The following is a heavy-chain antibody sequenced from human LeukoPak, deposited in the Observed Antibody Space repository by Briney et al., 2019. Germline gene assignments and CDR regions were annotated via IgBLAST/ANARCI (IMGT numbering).Heavy chain of an antibody. D-gene: IGHD3-3*01. CDR1: GFTFSSYG. CDR3: AKDSLRPITIFGVAKYYFDY. CDR2: IRYDGSNK. J-gene: IGHJ4*02. V-gene: IGHV3-30*02. Sequence: PGGSLRLSCAASGFTFSSYGMHWVRQAPGKGLEWVAFIRYDGSNKYYADSVKGRFTISRDNSKNTLYLQMNSLRAEDTAVYYCAKDSLRPITIFGVAKYYFDYWGQGTLVTVS.